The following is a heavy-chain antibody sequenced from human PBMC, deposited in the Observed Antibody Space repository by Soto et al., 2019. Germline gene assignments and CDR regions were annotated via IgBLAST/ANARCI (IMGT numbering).Heavy chain of an antibody. CDR3: AKGASRNYYDSSGYIDY. CDR2: ISGSGGST. Sequence: GGSLRLSCAASGFTFSSYAMSWVRQAPGKGLEWVSAISGSGGSTYYADSVKGRFTISRENSKNTLYLQMNSRRAEDTAVYYCAKGASRNYYDSSGYIDYRGQGTLVTVSS. J-gene: IGHJ4*02. V-gene: IGHV3-23*01. D-gene: IGHD3-22*01. CDR1: GFTFSSYA.